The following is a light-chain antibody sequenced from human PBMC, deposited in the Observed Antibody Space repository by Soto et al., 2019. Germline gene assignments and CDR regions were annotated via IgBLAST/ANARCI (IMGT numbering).Light chain of an antibody. CDR1: QTISNS. J-gene: IGKJ1*01. V-gene: IGKV1-5*03. CDR3: QQYNSNSWT. CDR2: KAS. Sequence: DIQMTQSPSTLSASVGDRVTITCRASQTISNSLAWYQQKPGKAPKLLIYKASSLEGGVPSRFSGSGSGTEFTLTISSLQPDDFATYYCQQYNSNSWTFGQGTKVDIK.